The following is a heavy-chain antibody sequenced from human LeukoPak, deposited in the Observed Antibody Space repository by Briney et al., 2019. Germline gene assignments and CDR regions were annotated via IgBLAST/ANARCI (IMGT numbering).Heavy chain of an antibody. D-gene: IGHD6-19*01. Sequence: GGXLRLSCAASGFTFSSQWMHWVRQAPGKGLVWVSRINSDGGSTNYADSVKGGFTISRDNAKNTLYLQMTSLRAEDTAVYYCAKRGAGGWYDYWGQGTLVTVSS. CDR1: GFTFSSQW. CDR2: INSDGGST. CDR3: AKRGAGGWYDY. V-gene: IGHV3-74*01. J-gene: IGHJ4*02.